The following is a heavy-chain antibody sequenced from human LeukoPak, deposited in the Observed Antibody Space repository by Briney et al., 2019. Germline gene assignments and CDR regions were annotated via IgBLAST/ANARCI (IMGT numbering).Heavy chain of an antibody. CDR3: ARQSSSGYYYDSSGAFDI. J-gene: IGHJ3*02. D-gene: IGHD3-22*01. V-gene: IGHV5-51*01. CDR1: GYSFTSYW. CDR2: IYPGDSDT. Sequence: GESLKISCKGSGYSFTSYWIGWVRQMPGKGLEWMGIIYPGDSDTRYSPSFQGQVTISADKSISTAYLQWSSLKASDTAMYYCARQSSSGYYYDSSGAFDIWGQGTMVTVSS.